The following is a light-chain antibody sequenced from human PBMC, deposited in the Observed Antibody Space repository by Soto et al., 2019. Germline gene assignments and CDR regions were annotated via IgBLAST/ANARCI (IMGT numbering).Light chain of an antibody. CDR3: HQYYSPPFA. CDR2: WSS. CDR1: ETILYGSNNKNY. Sequence: IVMTQSPDSLGVSLGERATINCKSNETILYGSNNKNYLSWYQQKPGQPPNLLIYWSSTRKYGVPERFSGSGYGTDFTLSISNLQAEDVAVYYCHQYYSPPFAFGPGTKVHL. V-gene: IGKV4-1*01. J-gene: IGKJ3*01.